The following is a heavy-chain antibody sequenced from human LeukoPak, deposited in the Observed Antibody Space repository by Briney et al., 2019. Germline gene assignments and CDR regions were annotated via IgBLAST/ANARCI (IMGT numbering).Heavy chain of an antibody. V-gene: IGHV4-59*01. CDR2: IYYSGST. Sequence: SETLSLTCTVSGGSISSYYWSWIRQPPGKGLEWIGYIYYSGSTNYNPSLKSRVTISVDTSKNQFSLKLSSVTAADTAMYYCARVSGSRNYYFGAFDIWGQGTMVTVSS. CDR3: ARVSGSRNYYFGAFDI. J-gene: IGHJ3*02. CDR1: GGSISSYY. D-gene: IGHD3-10*01.